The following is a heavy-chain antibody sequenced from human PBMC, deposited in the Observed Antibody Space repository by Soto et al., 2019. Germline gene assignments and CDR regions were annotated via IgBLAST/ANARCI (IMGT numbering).Heavy chain of an antibody. V-gene: IGHV4-38-2*02. D-gene: IGHD1-26*01. CDR1: GHSISSGYF. Sequence: LETLSLTCAVSGHSISSGYFWGWLRQPPGKGLEWIGSIYYGGTAYYNPSLKSRVTISLDMSKNQFSLSLSSVTAADTAFYYCARDGSVGTGWFDPWGQGTLVTVSS. J-gene: IGHJ5*02. CDR3: ARDGSVGTGWFDP. CDR2: IYYGGTA.